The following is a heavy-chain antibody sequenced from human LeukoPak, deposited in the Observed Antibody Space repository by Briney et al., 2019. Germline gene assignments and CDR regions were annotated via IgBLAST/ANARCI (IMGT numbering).Heavy chain of an antibody. CDR3: TRESPRRGDY. CDR1: GFTFSNYA. Sequence: PGGSLRLSCAASGFTFSNYAMSWVRQAPGKGLEWVSFIRTRTHGATTEYAASVSGRFTVSRDDSKNIAYLQMNSLESGDTGVYYCTRESPRRGDYWGQGTLVTVSS. V-gene: IGHV3-49*04. J-gene: IGHJ4*02. D-gene: IGHD3-10*01. CDR2: IRTRTHGATT.